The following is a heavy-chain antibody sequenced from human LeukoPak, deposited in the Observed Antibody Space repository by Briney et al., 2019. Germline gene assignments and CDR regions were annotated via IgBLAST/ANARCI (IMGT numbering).Heavy chain of an antibody. CDR1: GGSISTYY. CDR2: IYTSGST. V-gene: IGHV4-4*07. J-gene: IGHJ2*01. Sequence: SETLSLTCTVSGGSISTYYWSWIRQPAGKGLEWIGRIYTSGSTNYNPSLKSRVTMSVDTSKNQFSLKLSSVTAADTAVYYCARDRVTMVRGAWYFDLWGRGTLVTVSS. CDR3: ARDRVTMVRGAWYFDL. D-gene: IGHD3-10*01.